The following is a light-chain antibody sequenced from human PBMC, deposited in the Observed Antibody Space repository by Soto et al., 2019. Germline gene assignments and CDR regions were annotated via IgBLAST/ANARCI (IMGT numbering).Light chain of an antibody. Sequence: QSVLTQPPCASGSSGQSVTISCTGTSSDVGGYNYVSWYQQHPGKAPKLMIYEVSKRPSGVPDRFSGSKSGNTASLTVSGLQAEDEADYYCSSYVGTNSYVFGTGTKVTVL. J-gene: IGLJ1*01. CDR2: EVS. V-gene: IGLV2-8*01. CDR3: SSYVGTNSYV. CDR1: SSDVGGYNY.